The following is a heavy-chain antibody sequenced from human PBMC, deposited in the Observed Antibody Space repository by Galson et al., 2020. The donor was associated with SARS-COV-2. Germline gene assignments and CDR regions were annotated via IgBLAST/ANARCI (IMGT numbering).Heavy chain of an antibody. CDR1: GGSFGGDF. V-gene: IGHV4-34*01. Sequence: SETLSLTCAVFGGSFGGDFWTWIRQPPGGGLEWIGQINHRTTTNVNPSLKSRLTISIDTSLKQFSLKLISVTAADTAVYYCARVRVDTGIPREFDIWGQGTRVTVSS. D-gene: IGHD5-18*01. CDR2: INHRTTT. CDR3: ARVRVDTGIPREFDI. J-gene: IGHJ3*02.